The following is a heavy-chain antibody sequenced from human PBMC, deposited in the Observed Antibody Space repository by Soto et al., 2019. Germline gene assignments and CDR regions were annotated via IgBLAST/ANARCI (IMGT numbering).Heavy chain of an antibody. CDR1: GGTFSSYT. CDR2: IIPILGIA. CDR3: AIDRGDGGETY. V-gene: IGHV1-69*08. J-gene: IGHJ4*02. Sequence: QVQLVQSGAEVKKPGSSVKVSCKASGGTFSSYTISWVRQAPGQGLEWMGRIIPILGIANYAQKFQGRVTITADKSTSTADIELSSLRSEDTAVYYCAIDRGDGGETYWGQGTLVTVSS. D-gene: IGHD2-21*02.